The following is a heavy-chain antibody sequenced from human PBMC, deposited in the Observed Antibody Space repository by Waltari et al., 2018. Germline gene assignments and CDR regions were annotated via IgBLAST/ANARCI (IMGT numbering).Heavy chain of an antibody. Sequence: TNGIDWSRQAPGKRLEWLSFITSSGSQILYADSVKGRFTISRDNAKNSLFLQMNSLRVEDTAIYYCARDFVGSLDYWGQGTLVTVSS. J-gene: IGHJ4*02. CDR3: ARDFVGSLDY. V-gene: IGHV3-21*01. CDR2: ITSSGSQI. D-gene: IGHD3-10*01. CDR1: TNG.